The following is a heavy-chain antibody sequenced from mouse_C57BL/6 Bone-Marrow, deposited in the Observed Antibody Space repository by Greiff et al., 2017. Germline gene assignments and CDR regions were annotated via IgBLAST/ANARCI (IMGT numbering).Heavy chain of an antibody. Sequence: QVQLQQPGAELVKPGASVKLSCKASGYTFTSYWMHWVKQRPGQGLAWIGMIHPNSGSTNYNEKFKSKATLTVDKSSSTAYMQLSSLTSEDSAVYYCARYSSYWYFDVWDTGTTVNVSS. CDR3: ARYSSYWYFDV. J-gene: IGHJ1*03. CDR1: GYTFTSYW. V-gene: IGHV1-64*01. CDR2: IHPNSGST. D-gene: IGHD1-1*01.